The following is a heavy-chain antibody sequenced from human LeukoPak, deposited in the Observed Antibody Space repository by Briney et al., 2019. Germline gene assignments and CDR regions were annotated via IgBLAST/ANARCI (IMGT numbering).Heavy chain of an antibody. J-gene: IGHJ4*02. Sequence: SQTLSLTCAISGDSVSSNSSAWNWIRQSPSRGLEWLGRTYYRSKWYNDYAVSVKSLITINPDTSKNPFSLQLNSLPPEDTAVYYCARLHSSSPGDFDYWGQGTLVTVSS. CDR2: TYYRSKWYN. CDR1: GDSVSSNSSA. D-gene: IGHD6-6*01. CDR3: ARLHSSSPGDFDY. V-gene: IGHV6-1*01.